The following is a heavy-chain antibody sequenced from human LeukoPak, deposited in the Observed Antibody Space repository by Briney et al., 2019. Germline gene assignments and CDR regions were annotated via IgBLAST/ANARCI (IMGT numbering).Heavy chain of an antibody. D-gene: IGHD6-13*01. CDR1: GFTFSSYA. V-gene: IGHV3-23*01. CDR3: AKAFREYSSSTYSTFDI. CDR2: ISGSGGST. J-gene: IGHJ3*02. Sequence: GGSLRLSCAASGFTFSSYAMSWVRQAPGKGLEWVSAISGSGGSTYYADSVKGRFTISRDNSKNTLYLQMNSLRAEDTAVYYCAKAFREYSSSTYSTFDIWGQGTMVTVSS.